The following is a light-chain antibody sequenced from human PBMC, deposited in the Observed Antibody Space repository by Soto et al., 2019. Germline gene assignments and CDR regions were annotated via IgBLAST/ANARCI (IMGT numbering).Light chain of an antibody. V-gene: IGKV1-39*01. CDR1: QSISSY. CDR2: AAS. CDR3: QQSYSTLT. J-gene: IGKJ3*01. Sequence: DIQMNQSPSSLSASVGDRVTITCRASQSISSYLNWYQQKPGKAPKLLIYAASSFQSGVPSRFSGSGSGTDFTLTISSLQPEDFATYYCQQSYSTLTFGPGTKVDL.